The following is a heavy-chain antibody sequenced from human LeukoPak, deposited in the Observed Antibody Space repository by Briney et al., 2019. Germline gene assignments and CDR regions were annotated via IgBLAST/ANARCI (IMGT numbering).Heavy chain of an antibody. Sequence: PGGSLRLSCEVSGLTFSGYWVTWVRQAPGKGLEWVANINQDASEKYYVESVKGRFAISRDNAKNTLYLQMNSLRAEDTAVYYCANLKNRLVSGSYRSDYWGQGTLVTVSS. V-gene: IGHV3-7*01. J-gene: IGHJ4*02. CDR2: INQDASEK. CDR3: ANLKNRLVSGSYRSDY. D-gene: IGHD1-26*01. CDR1: GLTFSGYW.